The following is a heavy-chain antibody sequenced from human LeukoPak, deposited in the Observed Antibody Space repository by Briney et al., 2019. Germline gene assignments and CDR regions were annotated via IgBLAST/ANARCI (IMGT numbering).Heavy chain of an antibody. V-gene: IGHV3-33*01. Sequence: GGSLRLSCAASGFTFSSYGMHWVRQAPGKGLEWVAVIWYDGSNKYYADSVKGRFTISRDNSKNTLYLQMNSMRAEDTAVYYCARASEPRGRPLNYWGKETRVTV. CDR3: ARASEPRGRPLNY. J-gene: IGHJ6*03. CDR1: GFTFSSYG. D-gene: IGHD3-10*01. CDR2: IWYDGSNK.